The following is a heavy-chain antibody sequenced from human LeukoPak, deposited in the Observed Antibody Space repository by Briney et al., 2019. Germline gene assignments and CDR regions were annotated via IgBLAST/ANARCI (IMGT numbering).Heavy chain of an antibody. CDR2: VYTSGTT. CDR3: ARGTEKTRISGYYSFGH. Sequence: KSSETLSLTCTVSGGSISGYFWTWIRQPAGKELEWIGRVYTSGTTYYNPSLESRVTISLDTFNNQFSLRVTSVTAADTAIYYCARGTEKTRISGYYSFGHWGRGLLVTVSS. J-gene: IGHJ4*02. V-gene: IGHV4-4*07. D-gene: IGHD5-12*01. CDR1: GGSISGYF.